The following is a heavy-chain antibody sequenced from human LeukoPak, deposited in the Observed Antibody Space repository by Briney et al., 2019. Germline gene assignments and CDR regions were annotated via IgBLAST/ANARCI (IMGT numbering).Heavy chain of an antibody. CDR2: INHSGST. Sequence: SETLSLTCAVYGGSFSGYFWSWIRQPPGKGLEWIGEINHSGSTNSNPSLKSRVTISVDTSKNQFSLKLSSLTAADTAVYYCVSNSSSWYSIDYWGQGTLVTVSS. V-gene: IGHV4-34*01. CDR3: VSNSSSWYSIDY. CDR1: GGSFSGYF. D-gene: IGHD6-13*01. J-gene: IGHJ4*02.